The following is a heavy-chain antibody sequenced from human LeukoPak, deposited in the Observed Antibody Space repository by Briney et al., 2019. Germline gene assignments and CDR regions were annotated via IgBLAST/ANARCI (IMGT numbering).Heavy chain of an antibody. J-gene: IGHJ3*02. CDR2: FYSSGSP. CDR1: GGSLSSYY. V-gene: IGHV4-4*07. CDR3: ARDLIVVVPAAAAFDS. D-gene: IGHD2-2*01. Sequence: PSETLPLTCSVSGGSLSSYYWSSIRQPAGKGLEWIERFYSSGSPNYNPSLKSRVTISVDKSKNQFSLKLSSVTAADTAVYYCARDLIVVVPAAAAFDSWGQGTMVTVSS.